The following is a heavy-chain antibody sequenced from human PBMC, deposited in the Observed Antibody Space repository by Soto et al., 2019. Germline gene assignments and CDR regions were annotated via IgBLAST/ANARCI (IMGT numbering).Heavy chain of an antibody. CDR3: TKYSGTSSAPAA. CDR2: TYHRSKWYN. Sequence: PSQTLSLTCAISGDSVSSNSAAWNWIRQSPPRGLEWLGRTYHRSKWYNDYAVSLKSRITINPDTCKNQFSLQLNSVTPEDTAVYYCTKYSGTSSAPAALGQGTLVTVSS. CDR1: GDSVSSNSAA. V-gene: IGHV6-1*01. D-gene: IGHD1-26*01. J-gene: IGHJ5*02.